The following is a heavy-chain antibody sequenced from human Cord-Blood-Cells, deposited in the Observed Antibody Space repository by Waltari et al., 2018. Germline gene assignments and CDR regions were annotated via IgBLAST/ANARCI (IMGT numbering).Heavy chain of an antibody. V-gene: IGHV3-30*02. J-gene: IGHJ4*02. CDR3: AKGSSPPWSSSRYFDY. CDR2: IRYDGSNK. D-gene: IGHD6-13*01. Sequence: QVQLVESGGGVVQPGGSLRLSCAASGFTFSSYGMHWVRQAPGKGLEWVAFIRYDGSNKYYADSWKGRFTISRDNSKNTLYLQMNSLRAEDTAVYYCAKGSSPPWSSSRYFDYWGQGTLVTVSS. CDR1: GFTFSSYG.